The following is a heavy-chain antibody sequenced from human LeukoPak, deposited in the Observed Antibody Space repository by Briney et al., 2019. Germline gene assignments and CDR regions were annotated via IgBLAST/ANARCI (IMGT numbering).Heavy chain of an antibody. J-gene: IGHJ4*02. D-gene: IGHD4-23*01. CDR2: ISYDGSNK. V-gene: IGHV3-30*04. CDR3: ARGGYGGKANYFDY. Sequence: PGGPLRLSCAASGFTFSSYAMHWVRQAPGKGLEWVAVISYDGSNKYYADSVKGRFTISRDNSKNTLYLQMNSLRAEDTAVYYCARGGYGGKANYFDYWGQGTLVTVSS. CDR1: GFTFSSYA.